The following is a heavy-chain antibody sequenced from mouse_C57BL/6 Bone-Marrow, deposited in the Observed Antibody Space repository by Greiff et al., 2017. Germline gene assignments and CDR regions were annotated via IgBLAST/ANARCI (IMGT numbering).Heavy chain of an antibody. CDR1: GFTFSSYG. Sequence: EVKLVESGGDLVKPGGSLKLSCAASGFTFSSYGMSWVRQTPDKRLEWVATISSGGSYTYYPDSVKGRFTISRDNAKNTLYLQMSSLKSEDTAMYYWARVITTVVARGYFDYWGQGTTLTVSS. D-gene: IGHD1-1*01. CDR3: ARVITTVVARGYFDY. CDR2: ISSGGSYT. V-gene: IGHV5-6*02. J-gene: IGHJ2*01.